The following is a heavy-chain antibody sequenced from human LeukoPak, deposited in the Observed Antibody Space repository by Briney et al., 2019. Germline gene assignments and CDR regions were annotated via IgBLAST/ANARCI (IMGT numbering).Heavy chain of an antibody. CDR3: AKGSYYDSSGSFYFDY. D-gene: IGHD3-22*01. CDR2: ISGSGDNT. Sequence: GGSLRLSCAASGFTFRSYAMSWVRQAPGKGLEWVSGISGSGDNTYYADSVKGRFTISRDNSKNTLYVQVNSLGTEDTAAYYCAKGSYYDSSGSFYFDYWGQGTLVTVSS. J-gene: IGHJ4*02. V-gene: IGHV3-23*01. CDR1: GFTFRSYA.